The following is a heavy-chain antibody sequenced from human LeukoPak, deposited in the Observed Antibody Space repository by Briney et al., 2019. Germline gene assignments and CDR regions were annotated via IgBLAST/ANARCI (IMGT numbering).Heavy chain of an antibody. J-gene: IGHJ4*02. V-gene: IGHV3-11*03. Sequence: GGSLRLSCAASGFTFSDYYMSWIRQAPGKGLEWPSYISSSSGFTNYADSVKGRFTISRDNAKNSLYLQMNSLRAEDTAVYYCARRMGAGYFDYWGQGTLVTVSS. CDR2: ISSSSGFT. CDR3: ARRMGAGYFDY. D-gene: IGHD1-26*01. CDR1: GFTFSDYY.